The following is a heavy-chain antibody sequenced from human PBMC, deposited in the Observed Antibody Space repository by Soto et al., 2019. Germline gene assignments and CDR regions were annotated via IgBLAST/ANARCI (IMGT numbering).Heavy chain of an antibody. Sequence: ETLSPSGPVSGASISIYYWSWIRQPPGKGLEWIGYIYYSGSTNYNPSLKSRVTISVDTSKNQFSLKLSSVTAADTAVYYCERGGDIVVVPAAIGNWFDPWGQGTLVTVYS. J-gene: IGHJ5*02. D-gene: IGHD2-2*01. CDR2: IYYSGST. CDR1: GASISIYY. V-gene: IGHV4-59*01. CDR3: ERGGDIVVVPAAIGNWFDP.